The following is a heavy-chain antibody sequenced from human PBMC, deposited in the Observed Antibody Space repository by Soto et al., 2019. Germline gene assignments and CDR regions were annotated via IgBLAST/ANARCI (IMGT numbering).Heavy chain of an antibody. Sequence: GASVKVSCKASGYTFTSYDINWVRQATGQGLEWMGWMNPNSGNTGYAQKFQGRVTMTRNTSISTAYMELSSLRSEDTAVYYCARGQRSSKYYYYYMAVRGKGTTVTVSS. V-gene: IGHV1-8*01. D-gene: IGHD6-6*01. CDR1: GYTFTSYD. CDR2: MNPNSGNT. J-gene: IGHJ6*03. CDR3: ARGQRSSKYYYYYMAV.